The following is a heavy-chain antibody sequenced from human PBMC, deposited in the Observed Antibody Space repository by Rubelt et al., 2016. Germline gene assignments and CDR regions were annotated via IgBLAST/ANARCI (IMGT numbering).Heavy chain of an antibody. D-gene: IGHD6-13*01. V-gene: IGHV3-7*01. Sequence: GGGVVQPGRSLRLSCAASGYTLSDYGMNWVRKAPGKGLEWVANIHKDGSETYYVDSVKGRVTISRDNAKNSLYLPMNSLRAEDTAVYYCARDLSIAAGPFDYWGQGTLVTVSS. J-gene: IGHJ4*02. CDR3: ARDLSIAAGPFDY. CDR2: IHKDGSET. CDR1: GYTLSDYG.